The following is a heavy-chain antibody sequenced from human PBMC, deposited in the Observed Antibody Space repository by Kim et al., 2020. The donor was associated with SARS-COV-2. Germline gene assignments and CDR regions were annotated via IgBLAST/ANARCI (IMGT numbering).Heavy chain of an antibody. D-gene: IGHD6-13*01. J-gene: IGHJ4*02. V-gene: IGHV6-1*01. CDR3: ARGSSSGHLGY. CDR2: N. Sequence: NDYAVSVKSRITINPDTSKNQFSLQLNSVTPEDTAVYYCARGSSSGHLGYWGQGTLVTVSS.